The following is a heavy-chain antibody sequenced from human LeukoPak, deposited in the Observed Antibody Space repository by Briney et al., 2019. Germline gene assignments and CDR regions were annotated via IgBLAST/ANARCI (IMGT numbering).Heavy chain of an antibody. J-gene: IGHJ4*02. D-gene: IGHD6-13*01. CDR1: GGSFSGYY. Sequence: SETLSLTCAVYGGSFSGYYWSWVRQPPGKGLEWIATIYYSGTTYYNAPLKSRVTISVDTSKNQFSLNLSSVTAADTAVYYCARGIADPYSFDSWGQGTLVTVSS. CDR2: IYYSGTT. V-gene: IGHV4-34*01. CDR3: ARGIADPYSFDS.